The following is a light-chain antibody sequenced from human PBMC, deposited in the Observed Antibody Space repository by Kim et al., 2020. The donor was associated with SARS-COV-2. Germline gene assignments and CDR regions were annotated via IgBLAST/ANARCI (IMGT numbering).Light chain of an antibody. Sequence: APGERAPLSCGASQSVTNRYVAWYPQKPGLAPRLLIYNAVARATGIPDRFSGSGSGTDFTLSISRLEPEDFAVYFCQQYGTSPITFGQGTRLEIK. CDR3: QQYGTSPIT. V-gene: IGKV3D-20*01. J-gene: IGKJ5*01. CDR1: QSVTNRY. CDR2: NAV.